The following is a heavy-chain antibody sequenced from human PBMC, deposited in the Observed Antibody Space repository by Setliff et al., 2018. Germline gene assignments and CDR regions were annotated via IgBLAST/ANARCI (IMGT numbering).Heavy chain of an antibody. CDR1: GYTFTGYY. D-gene: IGHD6-13*01. J-gene: IGHJ4*02. CDR3: ATVEAITIAAAGTTIFDY. V-gene: IGHV1-2*06. CDR2: INPSSGAT. Sequence: GASVKVSCKASGYTFTGYYMYWVRQAPGQGLEWMGRINPSSGATIYAQKFQGRVTMTSDTSISTAYMELSSLRSEDTAVYYCATVEAITIAAAGTTIFDYWGQGTLVTVSS.